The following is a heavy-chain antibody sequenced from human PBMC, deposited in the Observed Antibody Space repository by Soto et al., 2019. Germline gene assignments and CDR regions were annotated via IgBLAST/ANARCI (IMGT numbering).Heavy chain of an antibody. D-gene: IGHD2-21*02. CDR3: ARDRWGDTYFDY. CDR2: IYSGGRT. Sequence: EVQLVESGGGLIQPGGSLGLSCAASGLNVSTNHMRWVRQAPGKGLEWVSLIYSGGRTYYIDSVKGRFTISRDNSKNTLFLQMNSLRAEDTAVYYCARDRWGDTYFDYWGQGTLVTVSS. J-gene: IGHJ4*02. CDR1: GLNVSTNH. V-gene: IGHV3-53*01.